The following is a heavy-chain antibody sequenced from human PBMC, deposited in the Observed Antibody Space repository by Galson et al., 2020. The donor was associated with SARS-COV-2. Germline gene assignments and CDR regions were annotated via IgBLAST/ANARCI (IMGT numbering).Heavy chain of an antibody. D-gene: IGHD6-13*01. CDR1: GFTFSSYA. V-gene: IGHV3-30*03. CDR2: ISSERRNK. CDR3: AADREYNSICDRCGLDY. J-gene: IGHJ4*02. Sequence: GESLKIPFSASGFTFSSYAKHLVHQAPGKGLGWVGSISSERRNKYSPDSVKGRFTIPRDNSKNTLYLQMNSLRAEDTAGYYCAADREYNSICDRCGLDYWGQGTLVTVSS.